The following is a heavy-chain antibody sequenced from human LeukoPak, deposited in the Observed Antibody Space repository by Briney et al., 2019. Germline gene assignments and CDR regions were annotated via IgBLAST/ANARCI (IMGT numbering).Heavy chain of an antibody. CDR1: GFTFSSYA. CDR3: AKPPYSSSWYPSFDY. CDR2: ISVSGGST. V-gene: IGHV3-23*01. D-gene: IGHD6-13*01. Sequence: PGGSLRLSCAASGFTFSSYAMSWVRQAPGKGLEWVSSISVSGGSTYYADSVKGRFTISRDTSKNTLYLQMSSLRAEDTAVYYCAKPPYSSSWYPSFDYWGQGTLVTVSS. J-gene: IGHJ4*02.